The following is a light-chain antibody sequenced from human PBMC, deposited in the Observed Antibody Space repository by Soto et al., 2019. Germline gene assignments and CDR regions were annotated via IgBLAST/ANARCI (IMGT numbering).Light chain of an antibody. Sequence: EIVLTQSPGTLSLSPGERATLSCRGSQSVSSGKLAWYQQKPGQAPRLLIYGASSRATGIPDRFSGSGSGTAFSLTISRLEPEDFAVYYCQQYAISPLTFGGGTKVQI. CDR2: GAS. CDR3: QQYAISPLT. V-gene: IGKV3-20*01. CDR1: QSVSSGK. J-gene: IGKJ4*01.